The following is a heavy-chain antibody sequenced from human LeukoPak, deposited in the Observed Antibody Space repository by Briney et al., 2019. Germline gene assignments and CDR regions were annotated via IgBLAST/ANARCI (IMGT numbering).Heavy chain of an antibody. J-gene: IGHJ5*02. CDR1: GGSISSYY. CDR3: ARGQPIAARRAGWFDP. CDR2: IYYSGST. D-gene: IGHD6-6*01. Sequence: PSETLSLTCTVSGGSISSYYWSWIRQPPGKGLEWIGYIYYSGSTNYNPSLKSRVTISVDTSKNQFSLKLSSVTAADTAVYYCARGQPIAARRAGWFDPWGQGTLVTVSS. V-gene: IGHV4-59*01.